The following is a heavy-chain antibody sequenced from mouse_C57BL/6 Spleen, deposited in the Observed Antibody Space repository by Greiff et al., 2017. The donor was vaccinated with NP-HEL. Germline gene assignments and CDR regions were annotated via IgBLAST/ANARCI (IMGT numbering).Heavy chain of an antibody. D-gene: IGHD1-1*01. CDR1: GYSFTGYY. Sequence: VQLQQSGPELVKPGASVKISCKASGYSFTGYYMNWVKQSPEKSLEWIGEINPSTGGTTYNQKFKAKATLTVDKSSSTAYMQLKSLTSEDSAVYYCATYGSSYEFDYWGQGTTLTVSS. V-gene: IGHV1-42*01. CDR3: ATYGSSYEFDY. CDR2: INPSTGGT. J-gene: IGHJ2*01.